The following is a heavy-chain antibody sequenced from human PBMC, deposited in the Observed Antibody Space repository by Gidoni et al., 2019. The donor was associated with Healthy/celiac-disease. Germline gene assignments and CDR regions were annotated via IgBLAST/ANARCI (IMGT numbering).Heavy chain of an antibody. J-gene: IGHJ4*02. Sequence: QVQLVQSGAEVNKPGSSVKVSCKASGYTFTSYGISWVRQAPGQGLEWMGWISAYNGNTNYAQKRQGRGTMTTDTSTSTAYMELRSLRSDDTAVYYCARDIALPAATPFDYWGQGTLVTVSS. V-gene: IGHV1-18*01. D-gene: IGHD2-15*01. CDR2: ISAYNGNT. CDR3: ARDIALPAATPFDY. CDR1: GYTFTSYG.